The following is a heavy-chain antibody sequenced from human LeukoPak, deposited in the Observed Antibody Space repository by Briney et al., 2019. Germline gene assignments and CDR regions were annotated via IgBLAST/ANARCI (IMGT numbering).Heavy chain of an antibody. V-gene: IGHV4-59*01. J-gene: IGHJ3*02. D-gene: IGHD3-9*01. CDR2: IYYSGST. CDR1: GGSISSYY. CDR3: ARQLYDILTGFPRIEKGGFDI. Sequence: SETLSLTCTVSGGSISSYYWSWIRQPPGKGLEWIGYIYYSGSTNYNPSLKSRVTISVKTSKNQFSLKLRSVTAADTAVYYCARQLYDILTGFPRIEKGGFDIWGQGTMVTVSS.